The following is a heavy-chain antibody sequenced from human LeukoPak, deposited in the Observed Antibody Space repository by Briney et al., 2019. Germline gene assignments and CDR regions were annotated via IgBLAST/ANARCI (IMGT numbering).Heavy chain of an antibody. CDR1: GGSISSYY. D-gene: IGHD3-22*01. CDR2: IYTSGST. J-gene: IGHJ1*01. CDR3: ARGDYYDSSGYPRAAEYFQH. Sequence: SETLSLTCTVSGGSISSYYWSWIRQPAGKGLEWIGRIYTSGSTNYNPSLKSRVTMSVDTSKNQFSLKLSSVTAADTAVYYCARGDYYDSSGYPRAAEYFQHWGQGTLVTVSS. V-gene: IGHV4-4*07.